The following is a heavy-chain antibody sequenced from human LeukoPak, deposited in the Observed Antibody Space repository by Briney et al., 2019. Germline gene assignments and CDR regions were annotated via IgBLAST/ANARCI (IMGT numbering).Heavy chain of an antibody. CDR2: IYYSGST. J-gene: IGHJ5*02. D-gene: IGHD6-6*01. CDR3: AREVAARQPWFDP. Sequence: SETLSLTCTVSGGSISSSSYYWGWIRQPPGKGLEWIGSIYYSGSTYYNPSLKSRVTISVDTSKNQFSLKLSSVTAADTAVYYCAREVAARQPWFDPWGQGTLVTVSS. CDR1: GGSISSSSYY. V-gene: IGHV4-39*02.